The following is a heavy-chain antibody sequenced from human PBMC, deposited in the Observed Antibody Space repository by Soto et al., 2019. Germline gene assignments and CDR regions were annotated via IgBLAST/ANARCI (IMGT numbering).Heavy chain of an antibody. D-gene: IGHD1-7*01. V-gene: IGHV3-33*01. CDR3: ARSGITGTGYYFYGMDV. Sequence: QVQLVESGGGVVQPGRSLSLSCAASGFTFSSYGMQWVRQAPGKGLEWVAGIWHDGSNQYYGDSVKGRFTISRNNSKNTLNLLMNNLRAEDSAVYYCARSGITGTGYYFYGMDVWGQGTTVTVSS. J-gene: IGHJ6*02. CDR2: IWHDGSNQ. CDR1: GFTFSSYG.